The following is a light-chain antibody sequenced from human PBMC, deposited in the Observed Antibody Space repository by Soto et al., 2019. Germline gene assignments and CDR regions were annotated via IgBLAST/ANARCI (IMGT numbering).Light chain of an antibody. CDR3: QQYHNWPPWT. CDR2: GAS. CDR1: QSVSRN. V-gene: IGKV3-15*01. J-gene: IGKJ1*01. Sequence: EIVMTQSPATLSVSPGERATLSCRASQSVSRNLAWYQQKPGQHPTLLIYGASTRATGIPARFRGSGSGTEFTLSISSLQSEDFAVYYCQQYHNWPPWTFGQGTKVEVK.